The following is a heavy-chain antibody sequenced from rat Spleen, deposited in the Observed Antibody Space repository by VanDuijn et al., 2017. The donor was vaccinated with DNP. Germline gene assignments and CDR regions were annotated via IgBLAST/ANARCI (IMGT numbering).Heavy chain of an antibody. Sequence: QVQLKESGPGLVQPSQTLSLTCTVSGFSLTSYTVNWVRQPPGKGLEWIAAMSSGGSTYYNSALKSRLSISRDTSKSQVFLKIHSLQTEDTAMYFCALNNYFDYWGQGVMVTVSS. J-gene: IGHJ2*01. CDR1: GFSLTSYT. CDR2: MSSGGST. CDR3: ALNNYFDY. D-gene: IGHD3-5*01. V-gene: IGHV2-6*01.